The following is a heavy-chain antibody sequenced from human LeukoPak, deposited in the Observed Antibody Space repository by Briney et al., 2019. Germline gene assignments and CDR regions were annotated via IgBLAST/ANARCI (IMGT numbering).Heavy chain of an antibody. D-gene: IGHD6-13*01. CDR2: VSYNGIT. V-gene: IGHV4-39*01. CDR3: ASSSSWYRFDF. CDR1: GDSVCSSDYC. J-gene: IGHJ5*01. Sequence: SETLSLTCAVSGDSVCSSDYCWVSLRQPPGKWLEWIGTVSYNGITYYPPSLKSRLSISIDTPKNQFSLTLTSVTAADTAVYYCASSSSWYRFDFWGQGTLVTVSS.